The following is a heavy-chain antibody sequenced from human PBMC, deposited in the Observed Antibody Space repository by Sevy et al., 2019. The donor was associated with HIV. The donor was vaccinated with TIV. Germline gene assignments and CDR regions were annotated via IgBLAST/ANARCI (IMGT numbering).Heavy chain of an antibody. CDR1: GYSFTSYE. Sequence: ASVKVSCKASGYSFTSYEIHWVRQAPGQGLEWMGIINPSGGSTSYAQKFQDRVTMIRDTSTTTVYMELSSLRSEDTAVYFYARLRACGGDCYYYDFWGQGTLVTVSS. D-gene: IGHD2-21*02. V-gene: IGHV1-46*01. CDR3: ARLRACGGDCYYYDF. CDR2: INPSGGST. J-gene: IGHJ4*02.